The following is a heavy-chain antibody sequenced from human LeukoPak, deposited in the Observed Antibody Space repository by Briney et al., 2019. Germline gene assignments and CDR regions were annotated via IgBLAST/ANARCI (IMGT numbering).Heavy chain of an antibody. J-gene: IGHJ3*01. V-gene: IGHV1-2*02. Sequence: ASVKVSCKASGYTFTGYYMHWVRQAPGQGLEWMGWINPNSGGTNYAQKFQGRVTMTRDTSISTAYMELSRLTSDDTAVYYCARDETAVSTNALDVWGQGTMVTVS. CDR1: GYTFTGYY. CDR2: INPNSGGT. D-gene: IGHD5/OR15-5a*01. CDR3: ARDETAVSTNALDV.